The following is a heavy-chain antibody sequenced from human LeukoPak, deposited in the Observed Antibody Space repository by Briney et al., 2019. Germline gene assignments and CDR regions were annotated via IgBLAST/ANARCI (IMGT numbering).Heavy chain of an antibody. CDR3: ARSSGYYV. V-gene: IGHV4-34*01. J-gene: IGHJ4*02. D-gene: IGHD3-22*01. Sequence: SETLSLTCAVYGGSFSGYYWSWIRQPPGKGLEWIGEINHSGSTNYNPSLKNRVTISVDTSKNQFSLKLSSVTAADTAVYYCARSSGYYVWGQGTLVTVSS. CDR2: INHSGST. CDR1: GGSFSGYY.